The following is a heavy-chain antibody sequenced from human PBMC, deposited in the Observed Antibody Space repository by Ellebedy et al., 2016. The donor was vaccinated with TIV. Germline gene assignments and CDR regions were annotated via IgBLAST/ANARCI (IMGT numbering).Heavy chain of an antibody. CDR3: ARGLGYCSGGSCYRFDY. CDR1: GGSISSYY. CDR2: IYYSGST. V-gene: IGHV4-59*01. J-gene: IGHJ4*02. D-gene: IGHD2-15*01. Sequence: SETLSLXCTVSGGSISSYYWSWIRQPPGKGLEWIGYIYYSGSTNYNPSLKSRVTISVDTSKNQFSLKLSSVTAADTAVYYCARGLGYCSGGSCYRFDYWGQGTLVTVSS.